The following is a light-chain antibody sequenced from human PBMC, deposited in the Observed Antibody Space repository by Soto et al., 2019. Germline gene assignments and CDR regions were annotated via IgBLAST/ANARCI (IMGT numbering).Light chain of an antibody. CDR1: HGTSSW. CDR3: QQTYNFPVT. Sequence: DIQMTQSPSSVSASVGDRVTITCRASHGTSSWLAWYQQKPGKAPNLLIYTASTLQTGVPSRFSGSGSGTDFTLTISSLQTEDFATYYCQQTYNFPVTFGGGTKVEI. J-gene: IGKJ4*01. CDR2: TAS. V-gene: IGKV1D-12*01.